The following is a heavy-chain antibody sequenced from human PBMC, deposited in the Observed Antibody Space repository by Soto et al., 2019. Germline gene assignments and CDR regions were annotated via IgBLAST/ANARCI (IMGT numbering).Heavy chain of an antibody. CDR3: AKDRLAGNFDY. CDR2: ISATGGST. J-gene: IGHJ4*02. CDR1: GFTFNNYA. V-gene: IGHV3-23*01. Sequence: EVQVLDSGGGLVQPGGSLRLSCAASGFTFNNYAMNWVRQAPGKGLEWVATISATGGSTYYADSVKGRFTISRDNSKNTLYLQMNGLSVEDTAVYYCAKDRLAGNFDYWGQGTQVTVSS.